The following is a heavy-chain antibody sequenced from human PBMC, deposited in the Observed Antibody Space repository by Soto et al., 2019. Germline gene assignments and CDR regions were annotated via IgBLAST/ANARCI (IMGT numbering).Heavy chain of an antibody. CDR3: ARGVLGCSSTSCYLWFGP. CDR2: INHSGST. CDR1: GGSFSGYY. J-gene: IGHJ5*02. Sequence: SETLSLTCAVYGGSFSGYYWSWIRQPPGKGLEWIGEINHSGSTNYNPSLKSRVTISVDTSKNQFCLKLSSVTAADTAVYYCARGVLGCSSTSCYLWFGPWGQGTLVTAPQ. D-gene: IGHD2-2*01. V-gene: IGHV4-34*01.